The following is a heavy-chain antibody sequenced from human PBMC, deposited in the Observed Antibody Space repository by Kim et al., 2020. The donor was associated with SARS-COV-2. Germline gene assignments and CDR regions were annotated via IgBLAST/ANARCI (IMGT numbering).Heavy chain of an antibody. CDR1: GFTFSDYS. V-gene: IGHV3-21*01. J-gene: IGHJ4*02. CDR2: IRRSSSSI. D-gene: IGHD3-22*01. CDR3: ARDHYDSSQYYFARGY. Sequence: GGSLRLSCAASGFTFSDYSMMWVRQAPGKGLEWVSSIRRSSSSIYYADSVRGRFTISRDDAENSLFLQMNSLRDEDTAVYYCARDHYDSSQYYFARGYWGQGTLVTVSS.